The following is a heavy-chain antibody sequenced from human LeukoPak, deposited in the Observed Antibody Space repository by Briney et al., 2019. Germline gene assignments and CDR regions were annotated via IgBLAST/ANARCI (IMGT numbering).Heavy chain of an antibody. D-gene: IGHD1-26*01. CDR1: GYTFTDYG. V-gene: IGHV1-18*01. J-gene: IGHJ3*01. Sequence: ASVKVSCKASGYTFTDYGITWVRQAPGQGLEYMGWINTYDGSTKFAEKVQARVTMTTDTSTSTAYMELRNLRSDDTAVYFCAKDRLGAPDAFDVWGQGTLVTVS. CDR2: INTYDGST. CDR3: AKDRLGAPDAFDV.